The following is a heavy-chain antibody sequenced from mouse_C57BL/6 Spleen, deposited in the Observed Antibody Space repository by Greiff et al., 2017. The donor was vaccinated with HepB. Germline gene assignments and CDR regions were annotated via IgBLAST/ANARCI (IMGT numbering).Heavy chain of an antibody. V-gene: IGHV5-17*01. CDR2: ISSGSSTI. Sequence: EVMLVESGGGLVKPGGSLKLSCAASGFTFSDYGMHWVRQAPEKGLEWVAYISSGSSTIYYADTVKGRFTISRDNAKNTLFLQMTSLRSEDTAMYYCAREVVATGYWYFDVWGTGTTVTVSS. J-gene: IGHJ1*03. CDR1: GFTFSDYG. CDR3: AREVVATGYWYFDV. D-gene: IGHD1-1*01.